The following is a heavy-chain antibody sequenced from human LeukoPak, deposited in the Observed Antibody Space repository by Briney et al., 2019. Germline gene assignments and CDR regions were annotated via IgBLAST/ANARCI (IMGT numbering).Heavy chain of an antibody. CDR1: GYTFTGYY. CDR2: INPNSGGT. Sequence: ASVKVSCEASGYTFTGYYMHWVRQAPGQGLEWMGWINPNSGGTNYAQKFQGRVTMTRDTSISTAYMELSRLRSDDTAVYYCARDLDYDILTGLNWWGQGTLVTVSS. V-gene: IGHV1-2*02. D-gene: IGHD3-9*01. CDR3: ARDLDYDILTGLNW. J-gene: IGHJ4*02.